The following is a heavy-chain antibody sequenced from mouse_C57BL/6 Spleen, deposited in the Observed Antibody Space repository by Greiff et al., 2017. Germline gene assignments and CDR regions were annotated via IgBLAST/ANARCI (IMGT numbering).Heavy chain of an antibody. Sequence: VQLQESGAELVRPGASVKLSCKASGYTFTDYYINWVKQRPGQGLEWIASIYPGSGSTYYNEKFKGKATLTAEKSSSTAYMQLSSLTSEDSAVYFCARIDYDGAYWGQGTLVTVSA. CDR1: GYTFTDYY. J-gene: IGHJ3*01. CDR2: IYPGSGST. V-gene: IGHV1-76*01. CDR3: ARIDYDGAY. D-gene: IGHD2-4*01.